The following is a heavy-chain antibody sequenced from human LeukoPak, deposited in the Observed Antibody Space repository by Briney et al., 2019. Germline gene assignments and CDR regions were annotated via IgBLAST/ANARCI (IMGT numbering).Heavy chain of an antibody. J-gene: IGHJ3*02. V-gene: IGHV4-39*01. Sequence: SETLSLTCTVSGGSISSSSYYWGWIRQPPGKGLEWIGSIYYSGSTYYNPSLKSRVTISVDTSKNQFSLKLSSVTAADTVVYYCASPGATTARAAFDIWGQGTMVTVSS. D-gene: IGHD4-17*01. CDR2: IYYSGST. CDR3: ASPGATTARAAFDI. CDR1: GGSISSSSYY.